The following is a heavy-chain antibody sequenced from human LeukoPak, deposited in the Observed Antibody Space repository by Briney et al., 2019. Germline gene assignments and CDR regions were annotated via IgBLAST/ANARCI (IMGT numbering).Heavy chain of an antibody. CDR2: IYHSGST. Sequence: SSETLSLTCTVSGYSISSGYYWGWIRQPPGKGLEWIGSIYHSGSTYYNPSLKSRVTISVDTSKNQFSLKLSSVTAADTAVYYCARGYYSVFDYWGQGTLVTVSS. CDR3: ARGYYSVFDY. V-gene: IGHV4-38-2*02. J-gene: IGHJ4*02. CDR1: GYSISSGYY. D-gene: IGHD2-15*01.